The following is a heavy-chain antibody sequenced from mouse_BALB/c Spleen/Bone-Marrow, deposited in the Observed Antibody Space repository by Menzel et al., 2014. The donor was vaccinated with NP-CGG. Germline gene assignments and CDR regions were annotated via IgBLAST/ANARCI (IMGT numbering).Heavy chain of an antibody. CDR2: ISDGGSYT. CDR1: GFTFSDYY. V-gene: IGHV5-4*02. Sequence: EVKLVESGGGLVKPGGSLKLSCAASGFTFSDYYMYWVRQTPEKRLEWVATISDGGSYTYYPDSVKGRFTISRDNAKNNLYLQMSSLKSEDTAMYYCARGGNYGAMDYWGLGTSVTVSS. CDR3: ARGGNYGAMDY. J-gene: IGHJ4*01. D-gene: IGHD2-1*01.